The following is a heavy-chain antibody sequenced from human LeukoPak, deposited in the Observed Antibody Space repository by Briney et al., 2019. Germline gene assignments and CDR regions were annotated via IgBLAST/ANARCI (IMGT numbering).Heavy chain of an antibody. V-gene: IGHV3-7*01. CDR2: IKQDGSEK. J-gene: IGHJ4*02. CDR3: ARDWGYYDYVWGSYRTGAGVDY. CDR1: GFTFSSYW. D-gene: IGHD3-16*02. Sequence: TGGSLRLSCAASGFTFSSYWMSWVRQAPGKGLEWVANIKQDGSEKYYVDPVKGRFTISRDNAKNSLYLQMNSLRAEDTAVYYCARDWGYYDYVWGSYRTGAGVDYWGQGTLVTVSS.